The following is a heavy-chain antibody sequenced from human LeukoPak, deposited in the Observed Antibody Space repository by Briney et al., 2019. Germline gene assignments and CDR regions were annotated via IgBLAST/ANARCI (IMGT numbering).Heavy chain of an antibody. CDR3: AKDLDCSGGTCHKAFDC. V-gene: IGHV3-30*02. Sequence: GGSLRLSCVASGVTLSTYGMHWVRQAPGKGLEWVAFMRYDGSDKFYGDSVKGRFTTSRDNSKNTLYLQMSRLRVEDTAVYYCAKDLDCSGGTCHKAFDCWGQGTLVTVSS. D-gene: IGHD2-15*01. J-gene: IGHJ4*02. CDR2: MRYDGSDK. CDR1: GVTLSTYG.